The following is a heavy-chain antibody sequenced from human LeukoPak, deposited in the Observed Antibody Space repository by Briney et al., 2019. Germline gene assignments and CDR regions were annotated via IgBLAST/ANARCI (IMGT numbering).Heavy chain of an antibody. J-gene: IGHJ4*02. CDR1: GGSISGYY. Sequence: SETLSLTCTVSGGSISGYYWSWIRRPPGKGLEWIGYIYYTGSTRYTPSLRSRVTITVDTSKNQLSLKLTSVTAADTAVYFCARGPDDFDYWGQGTLVSVSS. CDR3: ARGPDDFDY. CDR2: IYYTGST. D-gene: IGHD5-24*01. V-gene: IGHV4-59*01.